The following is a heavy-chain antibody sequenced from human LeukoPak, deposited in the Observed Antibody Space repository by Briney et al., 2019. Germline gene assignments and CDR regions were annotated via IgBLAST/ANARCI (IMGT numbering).Heavy chain of an antibody. Sequence: GGSLRLSCAASGFTDSSNYMSWVPQAPEEALEEVAVIYSGGRKYYADSVKGRFTISRDNSKNTLYLQMNSLRAEDTGVYYCARGGSYYPAWGQGTLVTVSS. CDR3: ARGGSYYPA. J-gene: IGHJ5*02. D-gene: IGHD1-26*01. V-gene: IGHV3-53*01. CDR2: IYSGGRK. CDR1: GFTDSSNY.